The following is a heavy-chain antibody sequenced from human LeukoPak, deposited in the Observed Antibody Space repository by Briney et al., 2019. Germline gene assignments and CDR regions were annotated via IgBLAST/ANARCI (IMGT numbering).Heavy chain of an antibody. J-gene: IGHJ4*02. CDR3: VKDYQVGNSPAFGDY. CDR2: LIENGATT. Sequence: PGGSLRLSCAASGFTFDRYAMSWVRRAPGKGLEWVSGLIENGATTYYADSVKGRFTISRDNSRNTMYLQMNSLRVEDTAVYYCVKDYQVGNSPAFGDYWGQGTLVTISS. V-gene: IGHV3-23*01. CDR1: GFTFDRYA. D-gene: IGHD1-26*01.